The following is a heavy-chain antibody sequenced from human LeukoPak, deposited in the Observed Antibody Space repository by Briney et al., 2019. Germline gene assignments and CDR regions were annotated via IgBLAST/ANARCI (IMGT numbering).Heavy chain of an antibody. V-gene: IGHV3-23*01. CDR3: AKDWNPGIAVAGSYFDY. J-gene: IGHJ4*02. CDR1: GFTFSSYA. Sequence: PGGSLRLSCAASGFTFSSYAMSWVRQAPGKGLEWVSAISGSGGSTYYADSVKGRFTISRDNSKNTLYPQMNSLRAEDTAVYYCAKDWNPGIAVAGSYFDYWGQGTLVTVSS. CDR2: ISGSGGST. D-gene: IGHD6-19*01.